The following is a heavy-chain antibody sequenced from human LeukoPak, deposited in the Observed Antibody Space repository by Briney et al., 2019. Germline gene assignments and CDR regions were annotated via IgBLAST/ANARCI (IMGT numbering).Heavy chain of an antibody. D-gene: IGHD3-10*01. CDR1: GGSISNYY. CDR3: ARTSARGAQFDY. J-gene: IGHJ4*01. CDR2: IYASGST. Sequence: KPSETLSLTCTVSGGSISNYYWSWIRQPAGMGLEWIGRIYASGSTNYNPSLKSRVTMSVDTSNNQFSLNLSSVTAADTAVYYCARTSARGAQFDYWGHGTLVTVSS. V-gene: IGHV4-4*07.